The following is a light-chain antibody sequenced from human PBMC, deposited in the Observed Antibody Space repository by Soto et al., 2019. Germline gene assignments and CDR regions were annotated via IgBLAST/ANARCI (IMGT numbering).Light chain of an antibody. V-gene: IGKV3-15*01. J-gene: IGKJ5*01. CDR2: AAS. Sequence: IVRPKYKATLSVSPGERGTLSCRTSQSVSSNLAWYQQRPGQAPRLLIFAASTRAPGIPARFGGSGSGTEFALTISNLQSEDFAVYYCQQYITWPITFGQVRLLEVK. CDR1: QSVSSN. CDR3: QQYITWPIT.